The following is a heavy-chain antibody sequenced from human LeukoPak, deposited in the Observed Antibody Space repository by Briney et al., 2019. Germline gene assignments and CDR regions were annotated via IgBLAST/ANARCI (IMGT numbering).Heavy chain of an antibody. D-gene: IGHD3-3*01. CDR1: GVSISSGRYW. J-gene: IGHJ2*01. V-gene: IGHV4-31*03. Sequence: PSETLSLTCTVSGVSISSGRYWRSWIRQHPGKGLEWIGYVYYSGSTYYSPSLRSRLSISVDTSKNQFSLNLSSVTAADTAVYYCARAILTASGSVWYFDLWGRGTLVTVSS. CDR2: VYYSGST. CDR3: ARAILTASGSVWYFDL.